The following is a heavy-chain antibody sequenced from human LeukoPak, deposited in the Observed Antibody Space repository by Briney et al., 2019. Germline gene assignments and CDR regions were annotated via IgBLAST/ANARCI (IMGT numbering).Heavy chain of an antibody. CDR3: ARDHSASGSLDY. D-gene: IGHD3-10*01. J-gene: IGHJ4*02. CDR2: IKQDGSVE. V-gene: IGHV3-7*01. Sequence: GGSLRLSCAASGFIFSSYWMNWVRQAPGKGLEWVANIKQDGSVEHYVDSVKGRFTISRDNAKNSLFLQMNSLRVEDTAVYYCARDHSASGSLDYWGQGTLVTVSS. CDR1: GFIFSSYW.